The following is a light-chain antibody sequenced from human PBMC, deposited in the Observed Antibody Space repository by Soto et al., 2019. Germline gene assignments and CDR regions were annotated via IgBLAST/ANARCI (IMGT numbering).Light chain of an antibody. CDR2: PTS. CDR3: QQANSFPYT. Sequence: DIQMTQSPSSVSASVGDRVTITCRASQDISTWLAWYQQKPGKAPNLLISPTSTLQSGVPSRFSGSGPGTDFTLIISSLQPEDFATSYCQQANSFPYTFGQGTRLEI. CDR1: QDISTW. J-gene: IGKJ5*01. V-gene: IGKV1-12*02.